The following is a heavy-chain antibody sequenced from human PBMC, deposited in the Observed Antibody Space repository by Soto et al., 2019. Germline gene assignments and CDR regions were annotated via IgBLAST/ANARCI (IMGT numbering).Heavy chain of an antibody. CDR2: IYYSGST. CDR3: ARDRGYSGSYYVNYYYYGMDV. J-gene: IGHJ6*02. CDR1: GGSISSYY. D-gene: IGHD1-26*01. Sequence: SETLSLTCSVSGGSISSYYWSWIRQPPGKGLEWIGYIYYSGSTNYNPSLKSRVTISVDTSKNQFSLKLSSVTAADTAVYYCARDRGYSGSYYVNYYYYGMDVWGQGTTVTVSS. V-gene: IGHV4-59*01.